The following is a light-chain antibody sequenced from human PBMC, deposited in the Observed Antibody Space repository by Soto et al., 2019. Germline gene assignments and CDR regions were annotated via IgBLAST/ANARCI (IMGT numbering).Light chain of an antibody. CDR3: QQYNSYPLT. V-gene: IGKV1-5*01. CDR1: QSISSW. J-gene: IGKJ4*01. Sequence: DIQMTQSPSTLSASVGDRVTITCRASQSISSWLAWYQQKPGKAPKLLIYDASSLESGVPSRFSGSGSGTEFSLTISSLQPDDFAPYYCQQYNSYPLTFGGGTKVEIK. CDR2: DAS.